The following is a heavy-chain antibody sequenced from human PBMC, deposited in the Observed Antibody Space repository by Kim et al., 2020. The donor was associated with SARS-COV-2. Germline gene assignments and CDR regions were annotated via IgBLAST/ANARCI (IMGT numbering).Heavy chain of an antibody. CDR2: ISHSGST. D-gene: IGHD6-19*01. V-gene: IGHV4-34*01. J-gene: IGHJ4*02. CDR1: GDSFSGYY. Sequence: SETLSLTCDVYGDSFSGYYWNWIRQPPGKGLEWIGEISHSGSTSYNSSLSSRVTISADSSKNQVSLKLTSVTAADTAVYYCARGFGNRFQMQRLVFDSWGQGTPVTVSS. CDR3: ARGFGNRFQMQRLVFDS.